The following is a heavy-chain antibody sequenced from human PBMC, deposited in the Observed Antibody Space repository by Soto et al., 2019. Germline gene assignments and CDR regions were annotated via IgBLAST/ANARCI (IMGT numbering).Heavy chain of an antibody. V-gene: IGHV3-74*01. J-gene: IGHJ1*01. CDR2: ISNDGSS. CDR3: GRLPNECPQN. CDR1: GFTFRSYW. Sequence: EVQLVESGGGLVQPGGSLRLSCVASGFTFRSYWMHWVSQAPGKGLVWVSSISNDGSSIYADHVKGRFTISRDNAKNKLYLQMNSLRAEDTAVYYCGRLPNECPQNWGQGTLVIVSP. D-gene: IGHD1-1*01.